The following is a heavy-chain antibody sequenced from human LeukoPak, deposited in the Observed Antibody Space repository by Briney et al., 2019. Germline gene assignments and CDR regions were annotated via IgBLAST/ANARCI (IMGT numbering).Heavy chain of an antibody. Sequence: GGSLRLSCAASRFTFIDYDMHWVRQVIGKGLEWVSAIGIRGDTHYSGSVKGRFTISRENAESSLYLQMNSLRAEDTAVYYCARGGIQVSGIDEFDYWGQGALVTVSS. CDR2: IGIRGDT. J-gene: IGHJ4*02. CDR3: ARGGIQVSGIDEFDY. D-gene: IGHD6-19*01. CDR1: RFTFIDYD. V-gene: IGHV3-13*01.